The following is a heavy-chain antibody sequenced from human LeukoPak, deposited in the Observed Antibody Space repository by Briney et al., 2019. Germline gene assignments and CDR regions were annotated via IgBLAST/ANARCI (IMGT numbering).Heavy chain of an antibody. V-gene: IGHV4-34*01. CDR1: GDSISSYY. J-gene: IGHJ4*02. D-gene: IGHD2-8*01. CDR2: INHSGST. CDR3: ATENGFNDY. Sequence: SETLSLTCTVSGDSISSYYWSWIRQPPGKGLEWIGEINHSGSTNYNPSLKSRVTISLDTSKNQFSLKLSSVTAADTAVYYCATENGFNDYWGQGTLVTVSS.